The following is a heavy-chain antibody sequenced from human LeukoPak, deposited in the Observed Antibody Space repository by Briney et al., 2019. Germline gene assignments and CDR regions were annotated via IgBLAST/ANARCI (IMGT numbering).Heavy chain of an antibody. Sequence: SETLSLTCTVSGGPITTYYLSWIRQSAGMGLEWIGRISGSGVITYNPSLKSRVILSLDTSNNHFSLKLISVTAADTAVYYCARDSGTTGEVKFDPWGQGMLVTVSS. CDR2: ISGSGVI. J-gene: IGHJ5*02. V-gene: IGHV4-4*07. D-gene: IGHD3-10*01. CDR3: ARDSGTTGEVKFDP. CDR1: GGPITTYY.